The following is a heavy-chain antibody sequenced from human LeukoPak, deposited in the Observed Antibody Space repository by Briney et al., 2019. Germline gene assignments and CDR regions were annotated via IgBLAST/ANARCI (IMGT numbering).Heavy chain of an antibody. Sequence: PSETLSLTCTVSGGSISSSSCYWGWIRQPPGKGLEWIGSIYYSGSTYYNPSLKSRVTISVDTSKNQFSLKLSSVTAADTAVYYCARLSVDSSGWYGGLDYWGQGTLVTVSS. CDR1: GGSISSSSCY. CDR3: ARLSVDSSGWYGGLDY. CDR2: IYYSGST. V-gene: IGHV4-39*01. D-gene: IGHD6-19*01. J-gene: IGHJ4*02.